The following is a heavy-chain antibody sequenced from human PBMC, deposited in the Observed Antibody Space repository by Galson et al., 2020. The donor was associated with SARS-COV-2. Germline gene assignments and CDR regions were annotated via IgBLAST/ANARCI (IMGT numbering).Heavy chain of an antibody. D-gene: IGHD1-26*01. V-gene: IGHV3-30*02. CDR2: IRYDGSNK. Sequence: GGTPRLSCAASGFTFSSYGMHWVRQAPGKGLEWVAFIRYDGSNKYYAGSVKGRFTISRDNSKNTLYLQMNSLRAEDTAVYYCAKDRRDGSYGLGYFDFWGQGTLVTVSS. CDR3: AKDRRDGSYGLGYFDF. CDR1: GFTFSSYG. J-gene: IGHJ4*02.